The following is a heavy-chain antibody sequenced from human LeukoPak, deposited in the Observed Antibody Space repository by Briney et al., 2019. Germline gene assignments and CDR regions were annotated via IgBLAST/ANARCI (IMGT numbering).Heavy chain of an antibody. J-gene: IGHJ3*02. V-gene: IGHV1-69*15. D-gene: IGHD5-24*01. CDR1: GGTVSSYA. CDR3: ARIRDGYNDAYDI. CDR2: IIPIFGTA. Sequence: SVKVSCKGSGGTVSSYAISWVRQAPGQGLEWMGRIIPIFGTANYAQKFQGRVTITADESTSTAYMELSSLRSEDTAIYYCARIRDGYNDAYDIWGQGTVVTVPS.